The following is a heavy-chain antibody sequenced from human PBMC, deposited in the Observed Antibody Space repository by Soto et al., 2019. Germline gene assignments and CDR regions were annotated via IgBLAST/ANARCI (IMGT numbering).Heavy chain of an antibody. Sequence: SETLSLTCTVSGGSISSSSYYWGWIRQPPGKGLEWIGSIYYSGSTYYNPSLKSRVTISVDTSKNQFSLKLSSVTAADTAVYYCARLDSSSGFDYWGQGTLVTSPQ. CDR3: ARLDSSSGFDY. V-gene: IGHV4-39*01. CDR2: IYYSGST. CDR1: GGSISSSSYY. J-gene: IGHJ4*02. D-gene: IGHD6-6*01.